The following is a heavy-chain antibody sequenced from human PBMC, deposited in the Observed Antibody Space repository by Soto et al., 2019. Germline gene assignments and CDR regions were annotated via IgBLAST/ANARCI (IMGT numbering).Heavy chain of an antibody. CDR1: GFTFSNAW. J-gene: IGHJ4*02. V-gene: IGHV3-15*01. CDR2: IKSKTDGGTT. D-gene: IGHD3-3*01. CDR3: STEDPIHKN. Sequence: GGSLRLSCAASGFTFSNAWMSWVRQAPGKGLEWVGRIKSKTDGGTTDYAAPVKGRFTISRDDSKNTLFRQMNSLKTEDTAVYYWSTEDPIHKNRGQGTLVTVSS.